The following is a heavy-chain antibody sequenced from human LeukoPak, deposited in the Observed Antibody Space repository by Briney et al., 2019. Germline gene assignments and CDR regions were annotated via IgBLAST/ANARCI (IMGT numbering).Heavy chain of an antibody. V-gene: IGHV4-59*01. J-gene: IGHJ5*02. CDR2: FHYSGST. Sequence: KPSETLSLTCTVSGGSISSYYWNWIRQPPGEGLEWIGYFHYSGSTNYNPSLKSRVTISVDTSKHQFSLKLSSVTAEDPGLYCVWRGECSGSHLHWFDPWGQGALVTVSS. D-gene: IGHD3-10*01. CDR3: WRGECSGSHLHWFDP. CDR1: GGSISSYY.